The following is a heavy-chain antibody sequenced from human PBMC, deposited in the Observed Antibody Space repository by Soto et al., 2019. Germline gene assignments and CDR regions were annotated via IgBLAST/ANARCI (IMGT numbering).Heavy chain of an antibody. V-gene: IGHV3-72*01. J-gene: IGHJ4*02. D-gene: IGHD2-21*01. CDR2: SRNRGNSYST. Sequence: EVQLVESGGGLVQPGGSLRLSCAVSGFTFSDHYMDWVRQAPGKGLEWVGRSRNRGNSYSTEYAASVRGRFTISRDDSKKSLYLQMNSLKTEDTAVYYCARAYSGARQSFDYWGQGTLVTVSS. CDR1: GFTFSDHY. CDR3: ARAYSGARQSFDY.